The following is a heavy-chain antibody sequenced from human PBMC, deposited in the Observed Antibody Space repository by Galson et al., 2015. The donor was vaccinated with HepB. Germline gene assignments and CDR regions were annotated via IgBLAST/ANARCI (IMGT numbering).Heavy chain of an antibody. D-gene: IGHD3-10*01. V-gene: IGHV3-23*01. CDR3: AKGVRLFPHAFDI. CDR2: ISGSGGST. CDR1: GFTFSSYA. J-gene: IGHJ3*02. Sequence: SLRLSCAASGFTFSSYAMSWVRQAPGKGLEWVSAISGSGGSTYYADSVKGRFTISRDNSKNTLYLQMNSLRAEDTAVCYCAKGVRLFPHAFDIWGQGTMVTVSS.